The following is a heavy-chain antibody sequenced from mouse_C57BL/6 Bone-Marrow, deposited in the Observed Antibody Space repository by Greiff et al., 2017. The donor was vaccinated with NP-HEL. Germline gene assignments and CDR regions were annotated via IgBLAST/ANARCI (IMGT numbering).Heavy chain of an antibody. J-gene: IGHJ2*01. Sequence: EVHLVESGGGLVQPGGSLKLSCAASGFTFSDYYMSWVRQTPEKRLEWVAYISNGGGSTYYPDTVAGRFTISRDNAKNTLYLQMSRLKSDDTAMYYCARGYDGSSTEYFDYWGQGTTLTVSS. CDR2: ISNGGGST. D-gene: IGHD1-1*01. CDR3: ARGYDGSSTEYFDY. V-gene: IGHV5-12*01. CDR1: GFTFSDYY.